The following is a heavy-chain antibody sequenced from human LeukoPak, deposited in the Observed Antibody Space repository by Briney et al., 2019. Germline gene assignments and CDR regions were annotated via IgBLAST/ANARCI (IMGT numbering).Heavy chain of an antibody. J-gene: IGHJ4*02. D-gene: IGHD3-10*01. V-gene: IGHV1-8*03. Sequence: ASVKVSCKASGCTFTSYDINWVRQATGQGLEWMGWMNPNSGNTGYAQKFQGRVTITRNTSISTAYMELSSLRSEDTAVYYCARVNGYGSGSYLYYFDYWGQGTLVTVSS. CDR1: GCTFTSYD. CDR2: MNPNSGNT. CDR3: ARVNGYGSGSYLYYFDY.